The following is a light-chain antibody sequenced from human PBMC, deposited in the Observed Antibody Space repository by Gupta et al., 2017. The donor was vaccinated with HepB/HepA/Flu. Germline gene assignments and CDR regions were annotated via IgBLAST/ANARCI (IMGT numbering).Light chain of an antibody. V-gene: IGKV3-11*01. J-gene: IGKJ3*01. CDR1: QSVSSY. Sequence: EIVLTQSPATLSLSPGERATLSCRASQSVSSYLAWYQQKPSQAPRLLIYDASNRATGIPARFSGSGSGTDFTLTISSLEPEDFAVYYCQQRSSLFTFGPGTKVDIK. CDR3: QQRSSLFT. CDR2: DAS.